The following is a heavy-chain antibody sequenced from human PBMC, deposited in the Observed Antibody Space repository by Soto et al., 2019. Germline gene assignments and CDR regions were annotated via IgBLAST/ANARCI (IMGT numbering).Heavy chain of an antibody. Sequence: SETLSLTCRFSCASVISETHFWTWIRQPPGKGLEWIGYVYRTGITNSNPALTSRVTVSADRSKNQFSLTLRSVTAADTAVYYCVREDMSGTYYFDYWGPGIQVTVSS. D-gene: IGHD1-26*01. V-gene: IGHV4-61*01. CDR1: CASVISETHF. CDR3: VREDMSGTYYFDY. CDR2: VYRTGIT. J-gene: IGHJ4*02.